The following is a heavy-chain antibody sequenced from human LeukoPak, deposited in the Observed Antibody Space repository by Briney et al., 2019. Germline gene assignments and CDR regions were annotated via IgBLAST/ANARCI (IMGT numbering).Heavy chain of an antibody. Sequence: ASETLSLTCAVYGGSFSGYYWSWIRQPPGKGLEWIGEINHSGSTNYNPSLKSRVTISVDTSKNQFSLKLSSVTAADTAVYYCARERPRAYYDSSGYYYPFDDAFDIWGQGTMVTVSS. CDR1: GGSFSGYY. J-gene: IGHJ3*02. CDR2: INHSGST. D-gene: IGHD3-22*01. CDR3: ARERPRAYYDSSGYYYPFDDAFDI. V-gene: IGHV4-34*01.